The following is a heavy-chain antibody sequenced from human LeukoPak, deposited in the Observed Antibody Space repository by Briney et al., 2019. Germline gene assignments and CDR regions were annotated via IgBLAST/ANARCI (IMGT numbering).Heavy chain of an antibody. CDR1: GYTFTGYY. CDR2: INPNSGGT. J-gene: IGHJ4*02. D-gene: IGHD3-3*01. CDR3: ASHLNTIFGVGPFDY. Sequence: ASVKVSCKASGYTFTGYYMHWVRQAPGQGLGWMGWINPNSGGTNYAQKFQGRVTMTRDTSISTAYMELSRLRSDDTAVYYCASHLNTIFGVGPFDYWGQGTLVTVSS. V-gene: IGHV1-2*02.